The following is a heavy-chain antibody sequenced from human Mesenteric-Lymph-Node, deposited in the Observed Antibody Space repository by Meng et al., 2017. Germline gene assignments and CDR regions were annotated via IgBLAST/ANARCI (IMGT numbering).Heavy chain of an antibody. CDR2: IKSDGSDT. CDR3: ARDYRTYTVLGYFDY. J-gene: IGHJ4*02. CDR1: GFTFSSYE. V-gene: IGHV3-74*01. Sequence: GGSLRLSCAASGFTFSSYEMNWVRQAPGQGLVWVSRIKSDGSDTSHADSVKGRFTISSDKAKNSLYLQMNSLRAEDTAVYYCARDYRTYTVLGYFDYWGQGTLVTVSS. D-gene: IGHD4-17*01.